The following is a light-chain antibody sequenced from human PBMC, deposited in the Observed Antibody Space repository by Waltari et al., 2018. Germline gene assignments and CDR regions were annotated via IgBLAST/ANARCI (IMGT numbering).Light chain of an antibody. Sequence: DIVMTQSPDSLAVSLGERATIHCKSSQSVLYSSNNKNYLAWYQQKPGQPPKLLIYWASTRESRVPDRFSGSGSGTDFTLTISSLQAEDVAVYYCQQYYSTPPYTFGQGTKLEIK. V-gene: IGKV4-1*01. CDR2: WAS. CDR3: QQYYSTPPYT. J-gene: IGKJ2*01. CDR1: QSVLYSSNNKNY.